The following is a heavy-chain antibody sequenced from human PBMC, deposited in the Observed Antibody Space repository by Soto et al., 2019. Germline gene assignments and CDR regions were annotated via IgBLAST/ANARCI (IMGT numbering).Heavy chain of an antibody. V-gene: IGHV1-3*01. CDR1: GYTFTSYA. Sequence: ASVKVSCKASGYTFTSYAMHWVRQAPGQRLEWMGWINAGNGNTKYSQKFQGRVTITRDTSASTAHMELSSLRSEDTAVYYCARSIVVVTALDYWGQGTLVTVPS. J-gene: IGHJ4*02. D-gene: IGHD2-21*02. CDR2: INAGNGNT. CDR3: ARSIVVVTALDY.